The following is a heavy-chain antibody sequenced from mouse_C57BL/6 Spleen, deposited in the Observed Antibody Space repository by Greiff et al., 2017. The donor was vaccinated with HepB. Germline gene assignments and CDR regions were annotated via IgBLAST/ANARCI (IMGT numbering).Heavy chain of an antibody. CDR3: TTPWRDY. CDR2: IDPENGDT. Sequence: VQLQQSGAELVRPGASVKLSCTASGFNFKDDYMHWVKQRPEQGLEWIGWIDPENGDTEYASKFQGKATITADTSSNTAYLQLSSLTSEDTADYYCTTPWRDYWGQGTTLTVSS. J-gene: IGHJ2*01. V-gene: IGHV14-4*01. CDR1: GFNFKDDY.